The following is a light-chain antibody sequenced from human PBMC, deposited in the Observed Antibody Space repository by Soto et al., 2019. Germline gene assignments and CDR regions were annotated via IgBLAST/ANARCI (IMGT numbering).Light chain of an antibody. CDR3: SSYTGSTTLHYV. CDR1: SSDVGGYNY. Sequence: SALTQPASVYGSPGRSITISCTGTSSDVGGYNYVSWYQQHPGKAPKLLIYDVSNRPSGASNRFSGSKSGNTASLTISGLQAEDEADYYCSSYTGSTTLHYVFGTGTKVTVL. J-gene: IGLJ1*01. CDR2: DVS. V-gene: IGLV2-14*01.